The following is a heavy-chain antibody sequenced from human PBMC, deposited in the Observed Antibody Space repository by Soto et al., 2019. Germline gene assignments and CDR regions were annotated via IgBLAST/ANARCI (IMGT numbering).Heavy chain of an antibody. Sequence: SETLSLSCTVSGGSISSYYWSWIRQPPGKGLEWIGYIYYSGSTNYNPSLKSRVTISVDTSKNQFSLKLGSVTAADTAVYYCARFHDRTGYYYYYYGMDVWGQGTTGTVSS. CDR1: GGSISSYY. J-gene: IGHJ6*02. D-gene: IGHD7-27*01. V-gene: IGHV4-59*01. CDR2: IYYSGST. CDR3: ARFHDRTGYYYYYYGMDV.